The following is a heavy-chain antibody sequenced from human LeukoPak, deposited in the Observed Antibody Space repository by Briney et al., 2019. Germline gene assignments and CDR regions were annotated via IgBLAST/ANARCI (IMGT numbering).Heavy chain of an antibody. V-gene: IGHV1-69*13. CDR2: IIPIFGTA. Sequence: SVKVSCKASGGTFSSYAISWVRQAPGQGLEWMGGIIPIFGTANYAQKFQGSVTITADESTSTAYMELSSLRSEDTAVYYCARGYSGYDFSGEGYYFDYWGQGTLVTVSS. D-gene: IGHD5-12*01. J-gene: IGHJ4*02. CDR1: GGTFSSYA. CDR3: ARGYSGYDFSGEGYYFDY.